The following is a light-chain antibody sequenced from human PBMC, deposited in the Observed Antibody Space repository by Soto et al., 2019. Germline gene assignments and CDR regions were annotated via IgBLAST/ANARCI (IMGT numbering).Light chain of an antibody. J-gene: IGLJ3*02. V-gene: IGLV2-11*01. CDR3: CSYAGSYTWV. CDR2: DLR. CDR1: SSDVGGYKF. Sequence: QSVLTQPRSVSGSPGQSVTISCTGTSSDVGGYKFVSWYQQHPGKAPKLMIYDLRERPSGVPDRFSGSKSGNTASLTISGLQAEDEADDYCCSYAGSYTWVFGGGTKLTVL.